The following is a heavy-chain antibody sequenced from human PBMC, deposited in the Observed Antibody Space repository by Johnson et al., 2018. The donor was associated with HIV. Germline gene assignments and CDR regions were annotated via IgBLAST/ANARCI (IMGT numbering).Heavy chain of an antibody. J-gene: IGHJ3*02. CDR1: GFTVSRSY. V-gene: IGHV3-30*18. CDR2: ISYDGSNK. D-gene: IGHD6-13*01. CDR3: AKGRYSSSWYLAGAFDI. Sequence: QVQLVESGGGLVQPGGSLRLSCAASGFTVSRSYMSWVRQAPGKGLEWVAVISYDGSNKYYADSVKGQFTISRDNSNNTLYLQMNSLRAEDTAIYYCAKGRYSSSWYLAGAFDIWGQGTMVTVSS.